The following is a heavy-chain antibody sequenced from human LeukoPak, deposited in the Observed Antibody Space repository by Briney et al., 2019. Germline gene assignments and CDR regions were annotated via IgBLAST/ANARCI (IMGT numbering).Heavy chain of an antibody. CDR1: GGSFSGYY. D-gene: IGHD3-9*01. J-gene: IGHJ6*02. CDR3: ARKDSGSYDILTGYSYYYYYGMDV. Sequence: PSETLSLTCAVYGGSFSGYYWSWIRQPPGKGLEWIGEINHSGSTNYNPSLKSRVTISVDTSKNQFSLKLSSVTAADTAVYYCARKDSGSYDILTGYSYYYYYGMDVWGQGTTVTVSS. CDR2: INHSGST. V-gene: IGHV4-34*01.